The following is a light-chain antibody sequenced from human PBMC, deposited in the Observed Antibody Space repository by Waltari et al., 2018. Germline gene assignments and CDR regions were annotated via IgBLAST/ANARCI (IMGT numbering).Light chain of an antibody. CDR1: ESVPRGY. Sequence: EIVLTQSPGTLSLSPGDRATLPCRASESVPRGYLAWYQQKPGQAPRLRIFGASSGATGVPDRFSGSESGTDFTLTISRLEPEDFAVYYCQQYGSLPWTFGQGTKVEIK. V-gene: IGKV3-20*01. CDR2: GAS. CDR3: QQYGSLPWT. J-gene: IGKJ1*01.